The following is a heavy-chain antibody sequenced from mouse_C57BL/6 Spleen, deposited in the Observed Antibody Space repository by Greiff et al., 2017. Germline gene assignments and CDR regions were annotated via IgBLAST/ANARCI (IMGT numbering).Heavy chain of an antibody. D-gene: IGHD1-3*01. Sequence: EVQLQESGGGLVKPGGSLKLSCAASGFTFSSYAMSWVRQTPEKRLEWVATISDGGSYTYYPDNVKGRFTISRDNAKNNLYLQMSHLKSEDTAMYYCARDRALKGPNGFAYWGQGTLVTVSA. V-gene: IGHV5-4*01. J-gene: IGHJ3*01. CDR1: GFTFSSYA. CDR2: ISDGGSYT. CDR3: ARDRALKGPNGFAY.